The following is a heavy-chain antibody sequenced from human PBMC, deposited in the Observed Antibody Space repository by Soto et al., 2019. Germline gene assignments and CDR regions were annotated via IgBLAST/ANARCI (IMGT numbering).Heavy chain of an antibody. CDR2: ISYTGST. CDR1: GDTIRSGY. D-gene: IGHD4-17*01. Sequence: PSETLSLTCSVSGDTIRSGYWNCIRQPPGKRLEWIGYISYTGSTNYNPSLRSRVTISLDTSKNQFSLNLSSVTAADTAVYYCARASTVTTRGSRNNWFDPWGQGTLVTVS. CDR3: ARASTVTTRGSRNNWFDP. V-gene: IGHV4-59*08. J-gene: IGHJ5*02.